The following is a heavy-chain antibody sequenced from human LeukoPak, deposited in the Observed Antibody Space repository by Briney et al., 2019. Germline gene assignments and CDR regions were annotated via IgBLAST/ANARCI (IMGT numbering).Heavy chain of an antibody. D-gene: IGHD2-2*02. CDR2: INHSGST. CDR3: ARDGGYCSSTSCYNPGDAFDI. CDR1: GGSFSGYY. Sequence: SETLSLTCAVYGGSFSGYYWSWIRQPPGKGLEWIGEINHSGSTNYNPSLKSRVTISVDTSKNQFSLKLSSVTAADTAVYYCARDGGYCSSTSCYNPGDAFDIWGQGTMVTVSS. V-gene: IGHV4-34*01. J-gene: IGHJ3*02.